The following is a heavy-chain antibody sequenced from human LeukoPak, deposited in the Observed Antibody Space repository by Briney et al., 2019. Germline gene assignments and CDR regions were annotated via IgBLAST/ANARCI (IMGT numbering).Heavy chain of an antibody. CDR3: AKYFYGSRNTYALDI. V-gene: IGHV3-23*01. Sequence: GGSLRLSCAASGFTFSSYAMSWVRQAPGKGLEWVSAISGSGGSTYYADSVKGRFTISRDNSKNALYLHMNSLRVEDTAVYYCAKYFYGSRNTYALDIWGQGTVVTVSS. CDR2: ISGSGGST. D-gene: IGHD3-10*01. J-gene: IGHJ3*02. CDR1: GFTFSSYA.